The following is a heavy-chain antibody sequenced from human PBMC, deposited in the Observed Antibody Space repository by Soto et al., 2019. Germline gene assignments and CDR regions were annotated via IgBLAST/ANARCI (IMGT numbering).Heavy chain of an antibody. CDR3: ARDESDDILTGYVYFDL. CDR2: IIPIFGTA. Sequence: QVQLVQSGAEVKKPGSSVKVSCKASGGTFSSYAISWVRQAPGLGLEWMGGIIPIFGTANYAQKFQGRVTITADESTSTAYRELSSLRSEDTAVYYCARDESDDILTGYVYFDLWGRGTLVTVSS. J-gene: IGHJ2*01. V-gene: IGHV1-69*12. D-gene: IGHD3-9*01. CDR1: GGTFSSYA.